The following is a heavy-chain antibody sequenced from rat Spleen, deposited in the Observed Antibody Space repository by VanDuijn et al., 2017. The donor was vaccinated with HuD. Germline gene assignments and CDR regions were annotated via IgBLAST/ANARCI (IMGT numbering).Heavy chain of an antibody. J-gene: IGHJ3*01. CDR1: GFSLTSYH. V-gene: IGHV2-30*01. D-gene: IGHD1-2*01. CDR3: AREGSYGHNWFAY. Sequence: QVQLKESGPGLVQPSETLSLTCTVSGFSLTSYHVHWVRQPPGKGLEWIAAISSNGSTFYNSALKSRLSVSKDHSKSQVFLKMNSLQTEDTATYYCAREGSYGHNWFAYWGQGTPVTVSS. CDR2: ISSNGST.